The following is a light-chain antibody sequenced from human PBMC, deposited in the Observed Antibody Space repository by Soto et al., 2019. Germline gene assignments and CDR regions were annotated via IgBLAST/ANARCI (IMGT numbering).Light chain of an antibody. CDR3: QQYSNLWT. CDR1: QSVSNNY. J-gene: IGKJ1*01. Sequence: EIVLTQSPGTLSLSPGERATLSYRTSQSVSNNYLAWYQQKPGQAPRLLIYGASSRATGVPDRFSGSGSGTDFTLSISRLEPEDFAVYYCQQYSNLWTFGQGTKVDIK. CDR2: GAS. V-gene: IGKV3-20*01.